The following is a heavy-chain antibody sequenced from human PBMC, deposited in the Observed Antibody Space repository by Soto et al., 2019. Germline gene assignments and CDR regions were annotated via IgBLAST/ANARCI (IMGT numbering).Heavy chain of an antibody. D-gene: IGHD2-21*02. V-gene: IGHV1-18*01. CDR3: AREGDVPYYYYGMDV. J-gene: IGHJ6*02. Sequence: QVQLVQSGGEVRKPGASVTVSCKASGYTFTSYGISWVRQAPGQGLEWMGWISGYNGKTNYAQKVQDRVTMTTDTSXXTVYLELRSLRFDDTAVYYRAREGDVPYYYYGMDVWGQGTTVTVSS. CDR1: GYTFTSYG. CDR2: ISGYNGKT.